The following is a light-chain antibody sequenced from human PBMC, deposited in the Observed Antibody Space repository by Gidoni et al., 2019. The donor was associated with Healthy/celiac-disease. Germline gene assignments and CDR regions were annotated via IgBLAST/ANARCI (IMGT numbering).Light chain of an antibody. V-gene: IGKV1-6*01. CDR1: QGIRND. J-gene: IGKJ4*01. CDR2: AAS. CDR3: LQDYNYPLT. Sequence: AIQLTQSPSPLSASVGDRVPITCRATQGIRNDLGWYQQKPGKAPKLLIYAASSVQSGVPSRFSGSGAGTDFTLTSSRLQPEDFATYYCLQDYNYPLTFGGGTKVEIK.